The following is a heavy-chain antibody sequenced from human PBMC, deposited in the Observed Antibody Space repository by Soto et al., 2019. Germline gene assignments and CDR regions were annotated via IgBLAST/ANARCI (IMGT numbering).Heavy chain of an antibody. J-gene: IGHJ6*01. CDR3: ARASSGSGPPRGFYYCYYGMDV. V-gene: IGHV1-2*02. CDR2: INPNSGGT. D-gene: IGHD6-19*01. CDR1: GYPVTGYY. Sequence: VSVKVSCKASGYPVTGYYMHCVRQAPGQGLEWMGWINPNSGGTNYAQKFQGRVTMTRDTSISTAYMELSRLRSDDTAVYYCARASSGSGPPRGFYYCYYGMDVWGRVPTVTV.